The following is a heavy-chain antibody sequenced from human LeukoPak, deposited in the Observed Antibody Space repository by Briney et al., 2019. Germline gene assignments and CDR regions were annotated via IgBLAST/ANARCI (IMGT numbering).Heavy chain of an antibody. D-gene: IGHD1-26*01. V-gene: IGHV3-53*01. CDR1: GFTVSSNY. J-gene: IGHJ4*02. CDR3: ARGLMGARPFDY. Sequence: TGGSLRLSCAASGFTVSSNYMSWVRQAPGMGLEWVSVPYIGGDSYYADSVQGRFTISRDNSKNTLYLQMDSLRAEDTAVYYCARGLMGARPFDYWGQGTLVTVSS. CDR2: PYIGGDS.